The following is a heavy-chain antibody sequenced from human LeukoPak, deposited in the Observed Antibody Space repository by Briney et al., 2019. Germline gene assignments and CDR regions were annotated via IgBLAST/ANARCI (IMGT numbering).Heavy chain of an antibody. V-gene: IGHV1-69*05. Sequence: ASVKVSCKASGGTFSSYAISWVRQAPGQGLEWMGGIIPIFGTANYAQKFQGRVTITTDESTSTAYMELSRLRSDDTAVYYCARWGPSFPDYWGQGTLVTVSS. J-gene: IGHJ4*02. CDR3: ARWGPSFPDY. D-gene: IGHD2-21*02. CDR1: GGTFSSYA. CDR2: IIPIFGTA.